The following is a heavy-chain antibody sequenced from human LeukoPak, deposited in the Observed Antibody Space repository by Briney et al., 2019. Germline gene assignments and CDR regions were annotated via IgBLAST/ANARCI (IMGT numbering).Heavy chain of an antibody. Sequence: GGSLRLSCTASGFTFGDYAMSWVRQAPGKGLEWVGFIRSKAYGGTTEYAASVKGRFTISRDDSKSIAYLQMNRLKTEDTAVYYCTRSHSGDQLLFPDAFDIWGQGTMVTVSS. D-gene: IGHD2-2*01. J-gene: IGHJ3*02. CDR2: IRSKAYGGTT. CDR3: TRSHSGDQLLFPDAFDI. CDR1: GFTFGDYA. V-gene: IGHV3-49*04.